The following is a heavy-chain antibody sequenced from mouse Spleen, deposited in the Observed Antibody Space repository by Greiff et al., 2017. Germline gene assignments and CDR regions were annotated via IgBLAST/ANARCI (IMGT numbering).Heavy chain of an antibody. CDR2: IDPENGDT. CDR1: GFNIKDDY. V-gene: IGHV14-4*01. J-gene: IGHJ3*01. D-gene: IGHD4-1*01. Sequence: VQLQQSGAELVRPGASVKLSCTASGFNIKDDYMHWVKQRPEQGLEWIGWIDPENGDTEYASKFQGKATITADTSSNTAYLQLSSLTSEDTAVYYCTTQSYLLTGRGWFAYWGQGTLVTVSA. CDR3: TTQSYLLTGRGWFAY.